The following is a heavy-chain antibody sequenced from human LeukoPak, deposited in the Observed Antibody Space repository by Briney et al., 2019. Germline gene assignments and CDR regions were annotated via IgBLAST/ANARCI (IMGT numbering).Heavy chain of an antibody. Sequence: GGSLRLSCAASGFTFSSYAMHWVRQAPGKGLEWVAVISYDGSNKYYADSVKGRFTISRDNSKNTLYLQMNSLRAEDTAVYYCAKGGNYGERYYFDYWGQGTLVTVSS. V-gene: IGHV3-30-3*01. J-gene: IGHJ4*02. D-gene: IGHD4-17*01. CDR2: ISYDGSNK. CDR3: AKGGNYGERYYFDY. CDR1: GFTFSSYA.